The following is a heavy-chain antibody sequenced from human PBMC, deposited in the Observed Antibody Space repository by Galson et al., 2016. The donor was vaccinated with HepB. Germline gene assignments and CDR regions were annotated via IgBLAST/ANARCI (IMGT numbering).Heavy chain of an antibody. CDR1: GLNFWTYW. D-gene: IGHD3-16*01. CDR3: AQYGGLADS. CDR2: ISHDGRDL. V-gene: IGHV3-7*01. J-gene: IGHJ4*02. Sequence: SLRLSCAASGLNFWTYWMTWVRQAPGKGPEWVASISHDGRDLRYVDSVKGRFTISRDNARNSLYLQMNSLRVDDTAVYYCAQYGGLADSWGQGTLVTVSS.